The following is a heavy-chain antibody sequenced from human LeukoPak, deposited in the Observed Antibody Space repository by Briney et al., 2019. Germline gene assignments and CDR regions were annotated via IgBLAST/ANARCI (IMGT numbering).Heavy chain of an antibody. CDR3: AKGWDYYGSGGVSDY. D-gene: IGHD3-10*01. CDR1: GFTFSSYA. CDR2: ISGSGGST. V-gene: IGHV3-23*01. J-gene: IGHJ4*02. Sequence: GGSLRLSCAASGFTFSSYAMSWVRQAPGKGLEWVSAISGSGGSTYYADSVKGRFTISRDNSKNTLYLQMNSLRAEDTAVYYCAKGWDYYGSGGVSDYWGQGTLVTVSS.